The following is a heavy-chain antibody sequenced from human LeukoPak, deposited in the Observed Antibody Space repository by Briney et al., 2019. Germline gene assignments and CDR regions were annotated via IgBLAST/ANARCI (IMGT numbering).Heavy chain of an antibody. D-gene: IGHD5-18*01. V-gene: IGHV4-4*07. Sequence: SETLSLTCTVSGASVNSSYWSWIRQPAGKGLEWIGRIYNSETTNYNPSLKSRVTISVDKSKNQFSLKLSSVTAADTAVYYCAREDTGTWYGADSWGQGTLVTVSS. J-gene: IGHJ4*02. CDR1: GASVNSSY. CDR3: AREDTGTWYGADS. CDR2: IYNSETT.